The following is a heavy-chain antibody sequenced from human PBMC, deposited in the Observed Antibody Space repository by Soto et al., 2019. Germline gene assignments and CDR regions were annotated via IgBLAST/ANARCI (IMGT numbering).Heavy chain of an antibody. V-gene: IGHV4-59*05. D-gene: IGHD6-13*01. CDR2: IYYSGST. CDR1: GGSISSYY. CDR3: ATVDAAAGTGSAYYYMDV. J-gene: IGHJ6*03. Sequence: SETLSLTCTVSGGSISSYYWSWIRQPPGKGLEWIGSIYYSGSTYYNPSLKSRVTISVDTSKNQFSLKLSSVTAADTAVYYCATVDAAAGTGSAYYYMDVWGKGTTVTVSS.